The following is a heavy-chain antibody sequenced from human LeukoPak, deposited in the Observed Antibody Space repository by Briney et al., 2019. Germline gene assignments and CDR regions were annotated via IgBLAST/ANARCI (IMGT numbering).Heavy chain of an antibody. CDR2: VNPHSGGT. CDR3: ARTDNKYDSRLLFN. J-gene: IGHJ4*02. Sequence: GASVKVSCKASGYTFTGYYIHWVRQAPGQGLEWMGWVNPHSGGTNYAQRFHGRVTMTRDTSITTAYMELSRLRSDDTAMYYCARTDNKYDSRLLFNWGQGTQVTVSS. V-gene: IGHV1-2*02. D-gene: IGHD3-22*01. CDR1: GYTFTGYY.